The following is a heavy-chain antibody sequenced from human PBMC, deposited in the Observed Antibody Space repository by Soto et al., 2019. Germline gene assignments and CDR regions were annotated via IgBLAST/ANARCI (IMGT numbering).Heavy chain of an antibody. CDR2: ISGSGGST. CDR3: ASHVLPIPMITPRNYGMDV. D-gene: IGHD3-16*01. Sequence: GGSLRLSCAASGFTFSSYAMSWVRQAPGKGLEWVSAISGSGGSTYYADSVKGRFTISRDNSKNTLYLQMNSLRAEDTAVYYCASHVLPIPMITPRNYGMDVWGQGTTVTVSS. CDR1: GFTFSSYA. J-gene: IGHJ6*02. V-gene: IGHV3-23*01.